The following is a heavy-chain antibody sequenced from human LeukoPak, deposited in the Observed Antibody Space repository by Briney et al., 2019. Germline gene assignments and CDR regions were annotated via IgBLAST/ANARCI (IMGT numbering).Heavy chain of an antibody. V-gene: IGHV3-7*01. Sequence: GSLRLSCAGSGFTFSTDWMSWVRPAPGKGLEWVGNINQDGSEKNFVGSVKGRFPISRDNAKNSLYLQLNRLRVEDTATYLCARDTTHTHFGDAFDLWGQGTLVAVSS. J-gene: IGHJ3*01. CDR1: GFTFSTDW. CDR3: ARDTTHTHFGDAFDL. CDR2: INQDGSEK. D-gene: IGHD1-14*01.